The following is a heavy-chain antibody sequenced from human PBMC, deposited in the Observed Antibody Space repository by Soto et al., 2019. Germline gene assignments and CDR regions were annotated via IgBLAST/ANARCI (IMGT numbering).Heavy chain of an antibody. CDR1: GYTFTGYY. CDR3: ARAAWSFWSLYYYYYGMDF. D-gene: IGHD3-10*01. CDR2: INPNSGGT. V-gene: IGHV1-2*04. Sequence: ASVKVSCKASGYTFTGYYMHWVRQAPGQGLEWMGWINPNSGGTNYAQKFQGWVTMTRDTSISTAYMELSRLRSDDTAVYYCARAAWSFWSLYYYYYGMDFWGQGTTVTVSS. J-gene: IGHJ6*02.